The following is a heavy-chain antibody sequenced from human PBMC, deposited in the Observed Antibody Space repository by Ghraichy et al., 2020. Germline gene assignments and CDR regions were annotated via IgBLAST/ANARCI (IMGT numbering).Heavy chain of an antibody. Sequence: GGSLRLSCAASGFSFRSYAMSWVRQVPGKGLEWISVVSGRGTNTSYADSVKGRFTVSRDNSKNTVYLQMSGLGAADTAIYYCATADSVVRGVLDWFDPWGQGTLVTVSS. V-gene: IGHV3-23*01. D-gene: IGHD3-10*01. J-gene: IGHJ5*02. CDR3: ATADSVVRGVLDWFDP. CDR2: VSGRGTNT. CDR1: GFSFRSYA.